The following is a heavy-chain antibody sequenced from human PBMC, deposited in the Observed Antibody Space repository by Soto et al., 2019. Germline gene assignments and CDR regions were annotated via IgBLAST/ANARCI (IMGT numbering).Heavy chain of an antibody. CDR1: GYTFTSYA. D-gene: IGHD6-13*01. J-gene: IGHJ5*02. CDR2: INAGNGNT. Sequence: ASVKVSCKASGYTFTSYAMHWVRQAPGQRLEWMGWINAGNGNTKYSQKFQGRVTITRDTSASTAYMELSSLRSEDTAVYYRARVEPGIAAAGTWWFDPWGQGTLVTVSS. V-gene: IGHV1-3*01. CDR3: ARVEPGIAAAGTWWFDP.